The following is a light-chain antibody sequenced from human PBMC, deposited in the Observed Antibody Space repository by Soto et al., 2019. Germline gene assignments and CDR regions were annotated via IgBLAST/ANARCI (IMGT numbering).Light chain of an antibody. V-gene: IGKV3-20*01. CDR2: GAS. J-gene: IGKJ1*01. CDR3: QQYGSLSWT. CDR1: QSLSSSY. Sequence: EIALTQSPGTLSLSPGERATLSCRASQSLSSSYLAWCQQKPGQAPRLLIYGASSRATGIPDRFSGSGSGTDFTLTISRLEPEDFAVYYCQQYGSLSWTFGQGTKVDIK.